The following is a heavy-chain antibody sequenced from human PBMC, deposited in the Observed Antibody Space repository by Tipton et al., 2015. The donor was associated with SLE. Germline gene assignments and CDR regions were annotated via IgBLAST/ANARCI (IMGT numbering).Heavy chain of an antibody. D-gene: IGHD3-22*01. CDR3: PIYYHDSTGLHWFDP. Sequence: TLSLTCNVSGGSISSGGYYWSWIRQHPGKGLEWIWYTYYSGSPYYNPSLKSRVTISLDMSKTQFSLWLSSVTAADSAVYYCPIYYHDSTGLHWFDPWGQGTLVTVSS. CDR1: GGSISSGGYY. V-gene: IGHV4-31*03. CDR2: TYYSGSP. J-gene: IGHJ5*02.